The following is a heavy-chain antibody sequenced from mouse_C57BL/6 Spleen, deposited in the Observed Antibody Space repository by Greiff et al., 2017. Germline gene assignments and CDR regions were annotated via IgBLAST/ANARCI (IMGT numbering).Heavy chain of an antibody. D-gene: IGHD2-5*01. CDR3: ARGDSNYVYAMDY. CDR1: GYAFSSSW. CDR2: IYPGDGDP. J-gene: IGHJ4*01. Sequence: QVQLQQSGPELVKPGASVKISCKASGYAFSSSWMNWVKQRPGKGLEWIGRIYPGDGDPNYNGKFKGKATLTADKSSSTAYMQLISRTSEDSSVYFCARGDSNYVYAMDYWGQGTSVTVSS. V-gene: IGHV1-82*01.